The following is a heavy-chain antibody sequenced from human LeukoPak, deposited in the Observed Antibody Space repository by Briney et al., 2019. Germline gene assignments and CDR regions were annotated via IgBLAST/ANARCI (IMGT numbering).Heavy chain of an antibody. Sequence: PGGSLRLSCSASGFTFNYFAMSWVRQAPGKRLEWVSTIGDSGSGGSYADSVRGRFTISRDNSKNMVYLQMHSLRVDDSAVYYCSRIKYGGNSGYHFDYWGQGTLVTVSS. CDR2: IGDSGSGG. J-gene: IGHJ4*02. CDR3: SRIKYGGNSGYHFDY. V-gene: IGHV3-23*01. CDR1: GFTFNYFA. D-gene: IGHD4-23*01.